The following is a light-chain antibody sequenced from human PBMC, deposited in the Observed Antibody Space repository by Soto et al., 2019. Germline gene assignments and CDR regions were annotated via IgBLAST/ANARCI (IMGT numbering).Light chain of an antibody. CDR2: EVS. J-gene: IGLJ2*01. Sequence: QSALTQPPSVSGSPGQSVTISCTGTSSDVGSYNRVSWYQQPPGTAPKLMIYEVSNRPSGVPDRFSGSKSGNTASLTISGLQAEDEADYYCSSYTSSSPSVVFGGGTKVTVL. CDR3: SSYTSSSPSVV. V-gene: IGLV2-18*02. CDR1: SSDVGSYNR.